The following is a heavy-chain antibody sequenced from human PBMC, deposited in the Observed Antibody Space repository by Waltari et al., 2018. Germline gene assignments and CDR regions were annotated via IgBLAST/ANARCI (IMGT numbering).Heavy chain of an antibody. Sequence: QVQLVQSGAEVKKPGASVRVSCKTSGYTFTAHGITWVRQAPGQGLEGMGWTSVYNGNTNYAHNVQDRVTMTTATATSTAYMELRSLRSDDTAIYYCARVLKLGSSWYDSLDYWGQGTLVTVSS. CDR3: ARVLKLGSSWYDSLDY. CDR1: GYTFTAHG. D-gene: IGHD6-13*01. V-gene: IGHV1-18*01. CDR2: TSVYNGNT. J-gene: IGHJ4*02.